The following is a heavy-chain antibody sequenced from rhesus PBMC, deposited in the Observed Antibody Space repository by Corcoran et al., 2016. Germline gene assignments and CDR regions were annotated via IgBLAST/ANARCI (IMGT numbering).Heavy chain of an antibody. D-gene: IGHD1-44*02. CDR3: ARDLSGSYPYFDY. CDR1: GGSISDDYY. Sequence: QVQLQESGPGLVKPSETLSLTCAVSGGSISDDYYWSWIRQPPGKGLEWIGYILGSGGGTTYNPSLKNRVTISIDTSKNQFSLKLSSVTAADTAVYYCARDLSGSYPYFDYWGQGVLVTVSS. J-gene: IGHJ4*01. V-gene: IGHV4-106*01. CDR2: ILGSGGGT.